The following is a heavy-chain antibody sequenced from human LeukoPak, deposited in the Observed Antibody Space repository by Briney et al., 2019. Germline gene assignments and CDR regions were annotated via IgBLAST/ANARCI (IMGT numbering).Heavy chain of an antibody. J-gene: IGHJ4*02. D-gene: IGHD5-18*01. Sequence: SQTLSLTCTVSGGSISRGGNYWSWIRQHPGKGLEWIGYIYYSGSTYYNPSPKSRVTISVDTSKNQFSLKLSSVTAADTAMYYCARTVDTAMVNYFDYWGQGTLVTVSS. V-gene: IGHV4-31*03. CDR2: IYYSGST. CDR3: ARTVDTAMVNYFDY. CDR1: GGSISRGGNY.